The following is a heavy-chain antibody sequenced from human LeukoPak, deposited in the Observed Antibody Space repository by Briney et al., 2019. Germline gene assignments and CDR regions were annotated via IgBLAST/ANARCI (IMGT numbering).Heavy chain of an antibody. Sequence: GGALRLSCAASGFTFSSYEMNWVRQAPGKGLEWVSYISSSGSTIYYADSVKGRFTISRDNAKNSLYLQMNSLRAEDTAVYYCARDQGLAYCGGDCFPAYFDYWGQGTLVTVSS. D-gene: IGHD2-21*02. CDR3: ARDQGLAYCGGDCFPAYFDY. CDR2: ISSSGSTI. J-gene: IGHJ4*02. V-gene: IGHV3-48*03. CDR1: GFTFSSYE.